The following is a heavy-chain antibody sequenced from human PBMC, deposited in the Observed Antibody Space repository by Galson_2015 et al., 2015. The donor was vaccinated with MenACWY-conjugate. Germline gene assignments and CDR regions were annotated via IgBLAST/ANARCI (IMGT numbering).Heavy chain of an antibody. J-gene: IGHJ4*02. D-gene: IGHD3-10*01. CDR2: IYPGDSDT. CDR3: ARSPLDLWFGELLYHFDY. CDR1: GYSFTSYW. Sequence: QSGAEVKKPGESLKISCKGSGYSFTSYWIGWVRQMPGKGLEWMGIIYPGDSDTRYSPSFQGQVTISADKSISTAYLQWSSLKASDTAMYYCARSPLDLWFGELLYHFDYWGQGTLVTVSS. V-gene: IGHV5-51*01.